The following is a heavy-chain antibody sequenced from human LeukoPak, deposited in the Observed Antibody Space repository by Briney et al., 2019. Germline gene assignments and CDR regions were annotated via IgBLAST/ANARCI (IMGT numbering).Heavy chain of an antibody. CDR2: ISASGRSI. J-gene: IGHJ3*02. D-gene: IGHD1-14*01. Sequence: QPGGSLRLSCVASGFTFSSYEMNWVRQAPGKGLEWVSYISASGRSIYYADSVKGRLTISRDIARDSLYLQMNSLRAEDTAFYYCARDIEPDAFDIWGQGTMVTVSS. CDR3: ARDIEPDAFDI. V-gene: IGHV3-48*03. CDR1: GFTFSSYE.